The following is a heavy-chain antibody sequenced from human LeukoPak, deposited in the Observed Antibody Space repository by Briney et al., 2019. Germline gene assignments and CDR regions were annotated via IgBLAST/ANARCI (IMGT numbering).Heavy chain of an antibody. CDR3: ARGPSYVVTFGGVINWFDP. D-gene: IGHD3-16*01. CDR2: MNPNSGNT. Sequence: ASVKVSCKASGYTFTSYDINWVRQATGQGLEWMGWMNPNSGNTGYAQKFQGRVTMTRNTSISTAYMELSSLRSEDTAVYYCARGPSYVVTFGGVINWFDPCGQGTLVTVSS. V-gene: IGHV1-8*01. J-gene: IGHJ5*02. CDR1: GYTFTSYD.